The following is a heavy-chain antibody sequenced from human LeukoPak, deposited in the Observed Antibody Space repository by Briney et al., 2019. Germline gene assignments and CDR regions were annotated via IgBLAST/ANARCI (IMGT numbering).Heavy chain of an antibody. CDR3: ARRMVRGVKSWFDP. CDR2: IYYGGST. D-gene: IGHD3-10*01. J-gene: IGHJ5*02. V-gene: IGHV4-59*08. Sequence: PSETLSLTCTVSGGSISSYYWSWIRQPPGKGLEWIGYIYYGGSTNYNPSLKSRVTISVDTSKNQFSLKLSSVTAADTAVYYCARRMVRGVKSWFDPWGQGTPVTVSS. CDR1: GGSISSYY.